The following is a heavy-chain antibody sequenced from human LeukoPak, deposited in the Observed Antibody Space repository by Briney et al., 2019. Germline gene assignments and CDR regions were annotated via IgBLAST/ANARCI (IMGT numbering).Heavy chain of an antibody. V-gene: IGHV4-59*01. D-gene: IGHD2-2*01. J-gene: IGHJ3*02. CDR3: ASYTTSRYCSSTSCYRAFDI. CDR1: VGSISSYY. CDR2: IYYSGST. Sequence: SETLSLTCTVSVGSISSYYWSWIRQPPGKALEWIRYIYYSGSTNYNPSLKSRVTISVDTSRNQFSLKLSSVTAADTAVYYCASYTTSRYCSSTSCYRAFDIWGQGTMVTVSS.